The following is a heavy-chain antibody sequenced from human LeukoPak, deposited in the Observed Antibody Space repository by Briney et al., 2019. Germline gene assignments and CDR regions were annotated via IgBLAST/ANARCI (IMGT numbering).Heavy chain of an antibody. V-gene: IGHV4-39*01. Sequence: SETLSLTCTVSGVSISSSSYYWGWGRQPPGKGLEWIGSIYYSGSTYYNPSLKSRVTISVDTSKNQFSLKLSSVTAADTAVYYCARTLLSGSYSFDPWGQGTLVTVSS. CDR1: GVSISSSSYY. CDR2: IYYSGST. J-gene: IGHJ5*02. CDR3: ARTLLSGSYSFDP. D-gene: IGHD1-26*01.